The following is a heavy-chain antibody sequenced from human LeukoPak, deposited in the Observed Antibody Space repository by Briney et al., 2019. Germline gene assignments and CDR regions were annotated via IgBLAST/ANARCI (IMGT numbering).Heavy chain of an antibody. D-gene: IGHD3-3*01. J-gene: IGHJ4*02. CDR2: ISSDGSIK. CDR1: KFTFSHYG. CDR3: VKEYHSRGFGAYFDY. Sequence: GGSLRLSCTASKFTFSHYGMQWVRQAPGKGLEWVAVISSDGSIKVYADSVKGRFTLSRDNSINTVDLQTNSLRAEDTAVYYCVKEYHSRGFGAYFDYWGQGTLVTVSS. V-gene: IGHV3-30*18.